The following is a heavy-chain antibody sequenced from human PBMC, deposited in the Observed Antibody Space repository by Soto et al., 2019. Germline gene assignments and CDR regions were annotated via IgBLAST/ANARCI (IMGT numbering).Heavy chain of an antibody. D-gene: IGHD2-15*01. Sequence: SVKVSCKASGGTFSSYAISWVRQAPGQGLEWMGGIIPIFGTANYAQKFQGRVTITADESTSTAYMELSSLRSEDTAVYYCAIGNTGTLASVVAATHHYYYGMDVWGQGTTVTVSS. CDR1: GGTFSSYA. V-gene: IGHV1-69*13. CDR2: IIPIFGTA. J-gene: IGHJ6*02. CDR3: AIGNTGTLASVVAATHHYYYGMDV.